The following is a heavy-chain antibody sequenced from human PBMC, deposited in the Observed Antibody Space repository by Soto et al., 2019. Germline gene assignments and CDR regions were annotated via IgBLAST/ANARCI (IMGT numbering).Heavy chain of an antibody. Sequence: ASVKVSFKASGYTFTSYHINWVRQATGQGLEWMGCMNPNSGNTVYAQKFQGRVTMTRNTSISTAYMELSSLRSEDTAVYYCARAPPDDYGEAGDYWGQGTLVTVSS. CDR2: MNPNSGNT. V-gene: IGHV1-8*01. J-gene: IGHJ4*02. CDR1: GYTFTSYH. D-gene: IGHD4-17*01. CDR3: ARAPPDDYGEAGDY.